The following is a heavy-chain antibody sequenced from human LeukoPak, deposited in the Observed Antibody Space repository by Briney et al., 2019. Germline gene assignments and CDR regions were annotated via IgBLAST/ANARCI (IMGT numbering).Heavy chain of an antibody. V-gene: IGHV4-31*03. CDR3: ARDSYGGTFDY. CDR2: IYYSGST. CDR1: GGSISSGGYY. J-gene: IGHJ4*02. Sequence: SETLSLTCTVSGGSISSGGYYWSWIRQHPGKGLEWIGYIYYSGSTYYNPSLKSRVTISADASKNQFSLKLSSVTAADTAVYYCARDSYGGTFDYWGQGTLVTVSS. D-gene: IGHD1-14*01.